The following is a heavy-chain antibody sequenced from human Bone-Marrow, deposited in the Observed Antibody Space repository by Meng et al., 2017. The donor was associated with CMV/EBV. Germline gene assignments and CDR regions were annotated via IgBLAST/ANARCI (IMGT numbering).Heavy chain of an antibody. J-gene: IGHJ3*02. CDR1: GFTFDDYG. CDR3: ARVDCSSTSCSDDAFDI. Sequence: GESLKISCAASGFTFDDYGMSWVRQAPGKGLEWVSGINWNGGSTGYADSVKGRFTISRDNSKNTLYLQMNSLRAEDTAVYYCARVDCSSTSCSDDAFDIWGQGTMVTVSS. CDR2: INWNGGST. V-gene: IGHV3-20*04. D-gene: IGHD2-2*01.